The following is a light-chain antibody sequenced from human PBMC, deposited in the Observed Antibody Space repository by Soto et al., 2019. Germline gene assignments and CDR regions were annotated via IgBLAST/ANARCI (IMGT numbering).Light chain of an antibody. CDR2: AAS. V-gene: IGKV1-6*01. CDR3: LQDYNFPRT. J-gene: IGKJ1*01. CDR1: QNIRND. Sequence: AIQMPQSPSSLSESLGDRFPITCRASQNIRNDLAWYQQKPGKAPKLLIYAASNLQSGVPSRFSGSGSGTDFTLTISSLQPEDFAAYYCLQDYNFPRTFGQGTKVEIK.